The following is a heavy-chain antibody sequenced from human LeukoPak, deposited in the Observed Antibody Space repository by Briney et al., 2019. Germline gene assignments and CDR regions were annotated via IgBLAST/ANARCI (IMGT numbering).Heavy chain of an antibody. Sequence: SETLSLTCTVSGGSISNYYWGWIRQPPGKGLEWIGYIYYSGSTNCNPSLKSRVTISVDTSKNQFSLKLRSVTAADTAVYYCARGDSTVTPKYFQYWGQGTLVTVSS. CDR2: IYYSGST. V-gene: IGHV4-59*01. D-gene: IGHD4-23*01. CDR3: ARGDSTVTPKYFQY. CDR1: GGSISNYY. J-gene: IGHJ1*01.